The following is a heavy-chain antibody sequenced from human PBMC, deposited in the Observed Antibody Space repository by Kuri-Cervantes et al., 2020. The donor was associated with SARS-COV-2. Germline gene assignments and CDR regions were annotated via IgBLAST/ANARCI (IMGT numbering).Heavy chain of an antibody. CDR2: INHSGST. V-gene: IGHV4-34*01. CDR1: GGSFSGYY. CDR3: ARGGFWYGAGYFDY. J-gene: IGHJ4*02. D-gene: IGHD4-17*01. Sequence: SETLSLTCAVYGGSFSGYYWRWIRQPPGKGLEWIGEINHSGSTNYNPFLKSRVTISVDTSKNQFSLKLSSVTAADTAVYYCARGGFWYGAGYFDYWGQGTLVTVSS.